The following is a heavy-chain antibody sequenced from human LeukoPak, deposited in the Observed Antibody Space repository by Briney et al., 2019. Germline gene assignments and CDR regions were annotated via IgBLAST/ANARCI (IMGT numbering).Heavy chain of an antibody. CDR2: ISSSSSYI. Sequence: GGSLRLSCAASGFTFSSYSMNWVRQAPGKGLEWASSISSSSSYIYYADSVKGRFTISSDNAKNSLYLQMNSLRAEDTAVYYCARAGTTHRYNWFDPWGQGTLVTVSS. CDR3: ARAGTTHRYNWFDP. CDR1: GFTFSSYS. J-gene: IGHJ5*02. V-gene: IGHV3-21*01. D-gene: IGHD1-14*01.